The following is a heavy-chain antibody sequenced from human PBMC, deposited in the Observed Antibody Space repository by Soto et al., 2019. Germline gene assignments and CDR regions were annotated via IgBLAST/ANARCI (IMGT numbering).Heavy chain of an antibody. Sequence: QLVESEGGLVQPGGSLRLSCETSGFTFTASDMSWVRQAPGKGLEWVSSITTTGDTTHYADSVRGRFTISRDNARNTVYLQMNRLRVDDTGVYYCAKGGGGDHGYWGQGTLVAVSS. CDR2: ITTTGDTT. D-gene: IGHD2-21*02. CDR1: GFTFTASD. V-gene: IGHV3-23*04. J-gene: IGHJ4*02. CDR3: AKGGGGDHGY.